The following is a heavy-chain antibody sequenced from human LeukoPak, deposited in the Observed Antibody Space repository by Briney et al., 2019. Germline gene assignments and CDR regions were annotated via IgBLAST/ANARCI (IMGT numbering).Heavy chain of an antibody. V-gene: IGHV3-30*18. Sequence: GRSLRLSCAASGFTFSSYGMHWVRQAPGKGLEGVAVISYEGSNKYYADSVEGRFTISRDNSKNTLYLQMNSLRAEDTAVYYCAKERGGVVVVAATHGEHYFDYWGQGTLVTVSS. CDR3: AKERGGVVVVAATHGEHYFDY. CDR2: ISYEGSNK. J-gene: IGHJ4*02. D-gene: IGHD2-15*01. CDR1: GFTFSSYG.